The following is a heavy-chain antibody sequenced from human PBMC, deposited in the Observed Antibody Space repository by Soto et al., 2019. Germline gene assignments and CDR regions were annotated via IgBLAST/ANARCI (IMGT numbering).Heavy chain of an antibody. V-gene: IGHV4-31*03. CDR3: ARATPSPLVVVPAAMLWFGP. Sequence: SETLSLTCTVSGGSISSGGYYWSWIRQHPGKGLEWIGYIYYSGSTYYNPSLKSRVTISVDTSKNQFSLKLSYVTAADTAVYYRARATPSPLVVVPAAMLWFGPWGQGTLVTVYS. J-gene: IGHJ5*02. CDR1: GGSISSGGYY. D-gene: IGHD2-2*01. CDR2: IYYSGST.